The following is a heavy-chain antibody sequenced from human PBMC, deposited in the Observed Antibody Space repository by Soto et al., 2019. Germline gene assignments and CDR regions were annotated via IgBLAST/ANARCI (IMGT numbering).Heavy chain of an antibody. J-gene: IGHJ4*02. CDR3: ARDTSRGEYDY. Sequence: QVQLVQSGAKVKKPGASVKVSCKASGYTFTSYGISWVRQAPGQGLEWLGWINVYNGNTNYAQKLQGSVTMTQDASTSTAYLDLSSLRSDGTAVYFCARDTSRGEYDYWGQGTLVTVSS. D-gene: IGHD3-10*01. V-gene: IGHV1-18*01. CDR2: INVYNGNT. CDR1: GYTFTSYG.